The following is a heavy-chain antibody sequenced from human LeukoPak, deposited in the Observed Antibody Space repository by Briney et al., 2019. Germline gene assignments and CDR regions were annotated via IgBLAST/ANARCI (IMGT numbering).Heavy chain of an antibody. CDR3: ARDGYCYDSSDYYRFDY. D-gene: IGHD3-22*01. Sequence: SETLSLTCTVSGGSISSYYWSWIRQPAGKGLEWIGRIYTSGSTNYNPSLKSRVTMSVDTSKNQFSLKLSSVTAADTAVYYCARDGYCYDSSDYYRFDYWGQGTLVTVSS. J-gene: IGHJ4*02. V-gene: IGHV4-4*07. CDR2: IYTSGST. CDR1: GGSISSYY.